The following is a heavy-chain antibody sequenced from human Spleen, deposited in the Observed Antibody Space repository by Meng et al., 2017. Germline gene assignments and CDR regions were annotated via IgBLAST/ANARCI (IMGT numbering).Heavy chain of an antibody. Sequence: QVQHQRGGAGLLKPSETLSLTCVVSGGSLSDYYWSWIRQPPGKGLEWIGEINHSGSTNYNPSLESRATISVDTSQNNLSLKLSSVTAADSAVYYCARGPTTMAHDFDYWGQGTLVTVSS. CDR1: GGSLSDYY. D-gene: IGHD4-11*01. CDR2: INHSGST. J-gene: IGHJ4*02. V-gene: IGHV4-34*01. CDR3: ARGPTTMAHDFDY.